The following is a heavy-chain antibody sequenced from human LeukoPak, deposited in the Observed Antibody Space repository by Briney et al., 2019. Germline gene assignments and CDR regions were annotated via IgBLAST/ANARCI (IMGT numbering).Heavy chain of an antibody. CDR2: IWYDGSNK. J-gene: IGHJ4*02. CDR1: GFTFSSYG. CDR3: ARDQDSSGWYLRY. D-gene: IGHD6-19*01. Sequence: PGGSLRLSCAASGFTFSSYGMHWVRQAPGKGLEWVAVIWYDGSNKYYADSVKGRFTISRDNSKNTLYLQMNSLRAEDTAVYYCARDQDSSGWYLRYWGQGTLVTVSS. V-gene: IGHV3-33*01.